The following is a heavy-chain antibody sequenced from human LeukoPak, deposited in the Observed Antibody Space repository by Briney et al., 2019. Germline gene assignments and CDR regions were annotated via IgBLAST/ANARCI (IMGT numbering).Heavy chain of an antibody. CDR2: IKQDGSTQ. Sequence: GGSLRLSCAASGLTFSSHWMHWVRQTPGKGLEWVANIKQDGSTQYYVDSVKGRFTISRDNAMNSLYLQMNSLRVEDTAIYYCARSVPYGTTWYGRSDCWGQGTLVTVSS. V-gene: IGHV3-7*03. CDR1: GLTFSSHW. CDR3: ARSVPYGTTWYGRSDC. D-gene: IGHD6-13*01. J-gene: IGHJ4*02.